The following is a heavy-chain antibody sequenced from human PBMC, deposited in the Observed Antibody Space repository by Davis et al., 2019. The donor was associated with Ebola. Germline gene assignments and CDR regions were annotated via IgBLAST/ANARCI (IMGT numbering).Heavy chain of an antibody. CDR3: ARVSEGAVYATGGDYYYYGMDV. Sequence: MPGGSLRLSCTVSGGSISSYYWSWIRQPPGKGLEWIGYIYYSGSTNYNPSLKSRVTISVDTSKNQFSLKLSSVTAADTAVYYWARVSEGAVYATGGDYYYYGMDVWGQGTTVTVSS. D-gene: IGHD2-8*01. V-gene: IGHV4-59*01. CDR2: IYYSGST. J-gene: IGHJ6*02. CDR1: GGSISSYY.